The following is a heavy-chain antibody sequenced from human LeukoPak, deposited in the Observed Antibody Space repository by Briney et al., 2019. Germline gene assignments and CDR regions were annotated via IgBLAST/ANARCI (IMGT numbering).Heavy chain of an antibody. V-gene: IGHV4-30-4*08. CDR3: ARGAGSGSYHY. CDR1: GGSISSADYY. J-gene: IGHJ4*02. D-gene: IGHD3-10*01. CDR2: VYYSGST. Sequence: SETLSLTCTVSGGSISSADYYWSWVRQPPGKGLEWIGFVYYSGSTYYNPSLKSRVTISVDTSKNQFSLKLSSVTAADTAVYYCARGAGSGSYHYWGQGTLVTVSS.